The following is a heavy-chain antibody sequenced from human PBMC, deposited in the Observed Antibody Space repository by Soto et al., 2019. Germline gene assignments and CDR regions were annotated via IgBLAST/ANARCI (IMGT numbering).Heavy chain of an antibody. CDR1: GYTFTSYA. CDR2: INAGNGNT. D-gene: IGHD3-10*01. CDR3: ARGVGGYAEIDY. V-gene: IGHV1-3*01. Sequence: GASVKVSCKASGYTFTSYAMHWVRQAPGQRLEWMGWINAGNGNTKYSQKFQGRVTITRDTSASTAYMELSSLRSEDTAVYYCARGVGGYAEIDYWGQGTLVTVSS. J-gene: IGHJ4*02.